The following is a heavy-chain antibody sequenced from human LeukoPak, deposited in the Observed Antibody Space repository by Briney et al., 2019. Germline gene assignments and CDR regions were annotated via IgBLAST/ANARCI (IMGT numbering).Heavy chain of an antibody. CDR3: ARAKSWELILDY. Sequence: SQTLSLTCTVSGGSISTDGYYWSWIRQHPGKCLEWIGYIYYSGSTYYNPSLKSRVTISVDTSKNQFSLKLSSVTAADTAVYYCARAKSWELILDYWGQGTLVTVSS. D-gene: IGHD1-26*01. CDR1: GGSISTDGYY. CDR2: IYYSGST. J-gene: IGHJ4*02. V-gene: IGHV4-31*03.